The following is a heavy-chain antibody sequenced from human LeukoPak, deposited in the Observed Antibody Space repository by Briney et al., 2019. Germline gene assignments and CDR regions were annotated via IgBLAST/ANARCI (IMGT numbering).Heavy chain of an antibody. Sequence: GGSLRLSCAASGFTVSSNYMSWVRQAPGKGLEWVSVIYSGGSTYYADSVKGRFTISRDNAKNTLYLQMKSLGAEDTAVYYCARAGNYRFDYWGQGTLVTVSS. V-gene: IGHV3-53*01. CDR2: IYSGGST. J-gene: IGHJ4*02. CDR1: GFTVSSNY. D-gene: IGHD1-7*01. CDR3: ARAGNYRFDY.